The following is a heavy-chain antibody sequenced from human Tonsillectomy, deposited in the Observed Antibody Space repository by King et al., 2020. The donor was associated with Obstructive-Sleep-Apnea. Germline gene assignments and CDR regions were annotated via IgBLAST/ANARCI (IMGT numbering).Heavy chain of an antibody. CDR2: IYYSGST. Sequence: VQLQESGPGLVKPSETLSLTCTVSGGSISSYYWSWIRQPPGKGLEWIGYIYYSGSTNYNPPPKSRVTISVDTSKNQFSLKLSSVTAADTAVYYCARDGPLWFGAVDPWGQGTLVTVSS. CDR3: ARDGPLWFGAVDP. CDR1: GGSISSYY. V-gene: IGHV4-59*01. J-gene: IGHJ5*02. D-gene: IGHD3-10*01.